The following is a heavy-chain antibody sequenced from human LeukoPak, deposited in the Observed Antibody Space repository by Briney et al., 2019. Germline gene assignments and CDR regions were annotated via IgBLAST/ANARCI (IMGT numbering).Heavy chain of an antibody. V-gene: IGHV1-2*02. Sequence: SVNVSCKASGYTFTGYHMHWVRQAPGQGLAWVGWINPNSGGTNYAQKFQDRVTMTRDTSSSTAYMELSRLRSDDTPVYYCARDRMDYYDSSGKLSWFAPWGQGTLVTVSS. CDR2: INPNSGGT. CDR3: ARDRMDYYDSSGKLSWFAP. J-gene: IGHJ5*02. D-gene: IGHD3-22*01. CDR1: GYTFTGYH.